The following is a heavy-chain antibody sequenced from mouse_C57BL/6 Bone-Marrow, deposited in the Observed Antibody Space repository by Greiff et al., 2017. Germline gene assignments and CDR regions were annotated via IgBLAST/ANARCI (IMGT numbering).Heavy chain of an antibody. Sequence: VQLQQPGAELVKPGASVKLSCKASGYTFTSYWMHWVKQRPGQGLEWIGMIHPNSGSTNYNEKFKSKATLTVDKSSSTAYMQLSSLTSEDSAVYYCARPIYSSRWFAYWGQGTLVTVSA. CDR3: ARPIYSSRWFAY. CDR1: GYTFTSYW. V-gene: IGHV1-64*01. D-gene: IGHD2-5*01. J-gene: IGHJ3*01. CDR2: IHPNSGST.